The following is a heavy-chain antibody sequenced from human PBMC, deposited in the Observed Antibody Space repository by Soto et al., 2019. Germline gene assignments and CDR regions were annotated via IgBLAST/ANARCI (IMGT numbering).Heavy chain of an antibody. V-gene: IGHV1-69*01. D-gene: IGHD6-13*01. J-gene: IGHJ4*02. CDR1: GCTFSSYA. CDR3: ARRSRYSSSPWYCDY. Sequence: QVQLVQSGAEVKKPGSSVKVSCKASGCTFSSYAISWVRQAPGQGLEWIGGIIPIFGTANYAQKFQGRVTINADESTSTAYMELSSLRSEDTAVYYCARRSRYSSSPWYCDYWGKGTLVTVSS. CDR2: IIPIFGTA.